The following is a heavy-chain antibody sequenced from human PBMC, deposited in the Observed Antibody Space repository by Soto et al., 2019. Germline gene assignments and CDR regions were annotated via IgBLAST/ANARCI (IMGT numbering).Heavy chain of an antibody. Sequence: QVQLVQSGAEVKKPGSSVKVSCKASGGTFSSYAISWVRQAPGQGLEWMGGIIPIFGTANYAQKFQGRVTITADESTSTADMELSSLRSEDTAVYYCARRAARPYYYYYGMYVWGQGTTGTVSS. D-gene: IGHD6-6*01. CDR1: GGTFSSYA. J-gene: IGHJ6*02. CDR2: IIPIFGTA. CDR3: ARRAARPYYYYYGMYV. V-gene: IGHV1-69*01.